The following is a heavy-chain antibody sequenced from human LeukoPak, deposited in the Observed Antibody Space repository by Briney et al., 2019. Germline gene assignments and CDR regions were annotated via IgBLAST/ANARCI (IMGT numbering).Heavy chain of an antibody. Sequence: GGSLRLSCAGSGFTFNNYAMSWVRRAPRKGLEWVSTIMIGGDGKHYADSVKGRFTISRDRSESTLYLQMSGLRADDTAVYYCVRAAPRDCSPASCSLLDTWGQGTLVTVSS. J-gene: IGHJ4*02. CDR1: GFTFNNYA. CDR2: IMIGGDGK. V-gene: IGHV3-23*01. CDR3: VRAAPRDCSPASCSLLDT. D-gene: IGHD2-2*01.